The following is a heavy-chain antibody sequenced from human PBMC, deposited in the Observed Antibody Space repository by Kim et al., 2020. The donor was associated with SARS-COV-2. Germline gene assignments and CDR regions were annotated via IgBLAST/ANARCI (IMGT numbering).Heavy chain of an antibody. Sequence: ADSVKGRFTISRDNSKNTLYLQMNSLRAEDTAVYYCARGGDRAAGNFDYWGQGTLVTVSS. J-gene: IGHJ4*02. CDR3: ARGGDRAAGNFDY. V-gene: IGHV3-30*01. D-gene: IGHD6-13*01.